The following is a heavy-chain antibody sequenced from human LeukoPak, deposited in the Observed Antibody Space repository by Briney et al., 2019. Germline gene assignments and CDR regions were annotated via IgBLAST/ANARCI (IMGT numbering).Heavy chain of an antibody. Sequence: PGGSLRLSCAASGFTVSSNYMSWVRQAPGRGLEWVSVIYSGGITYYADSVKGRFTISRDNSKNTLYLQMNSLRAEDTAVHYCARVGGGVYYHGMDVWGQGTTVTVS. CDR1: GFTVSSNY. D-gene: IGHD3-16*01. V-gene: IGHV3-53*01. J-gene: IGHJ6*02. CDR3: ARVGGGVYYHGMDV. CDR2: IYSGGIT.